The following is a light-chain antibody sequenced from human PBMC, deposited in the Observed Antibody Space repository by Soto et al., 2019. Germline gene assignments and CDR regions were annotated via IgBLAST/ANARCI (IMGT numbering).Light chain of an antibody. CDR1: QGISNY. Sequence: DIQITQSPSSLSASVGDRVTITCRASQGISNYLAWYQQKPGKVPELLIYAASTLQPGVSSRFSGNGSETDFTLTINSLQPGDAATYYCQKCGSAPWTFGPGTKVDI. J-gene: IGKJ1*01. V-gene: IGKV1-27*01. CDR2: AAS. CDR3: QKCGSAPWT.